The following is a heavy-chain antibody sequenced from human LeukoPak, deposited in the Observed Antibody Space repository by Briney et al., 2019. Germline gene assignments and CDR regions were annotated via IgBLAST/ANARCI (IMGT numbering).Heavy chain of an antibody. CDR1: EFTFSRYT. V-gene: IGHV3-21*01. J-gene: IGHJ4*02. CDR2: IGSSSSFI. CDR3: AGAHPGFDY. Sequence: GGSLRLSCAASEFTFSRYTMNGVRQAPGKGLEWVSSIGSSSSFIYYADSVKGRFTISRDNAKNSLFLQINSLRADDTAVYYCAGAHPGFDYWGQGTLVTVSS.